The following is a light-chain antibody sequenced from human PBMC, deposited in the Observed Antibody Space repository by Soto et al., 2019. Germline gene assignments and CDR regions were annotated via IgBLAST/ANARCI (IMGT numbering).Light chain of an antibody. CDR2: AAS. CDR1: QSVYANF. V-gene: IGKV3-20*01. Sequence: NVLTQSSGTLSVYPGERATLSCRASQSVYANFVAWYQQTPGQAPRLLIYAASSRATGVPDRFSGSGSGTDFTLTISSLEPEDFAVYYCQQYGSSLRTFGQGTRVEMK. CDR3: QQYGSSLRT. J-gene: IGKJ1*01.